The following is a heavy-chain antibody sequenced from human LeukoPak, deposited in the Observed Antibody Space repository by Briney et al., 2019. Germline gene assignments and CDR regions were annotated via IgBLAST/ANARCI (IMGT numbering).Heavy chain of an antibody. CDR1: GFTFSDYW. D-gene: IGHD3-3*02. CDR2: IHSDGGTT. V-gene: IGHV3-74*01. CDR3: ARDIYSIAE. Sequence: GGPLRLSCAASGFTFSDYWIHWVRQAPGKGLVWVSLIHSDGGTTNYADSVKGRFTMSRDNAKNMVYLQMNSLRVEDTAVYYCARDIYSIAEWGQGTLVTVSS. J-gene: IGHJ4*02.